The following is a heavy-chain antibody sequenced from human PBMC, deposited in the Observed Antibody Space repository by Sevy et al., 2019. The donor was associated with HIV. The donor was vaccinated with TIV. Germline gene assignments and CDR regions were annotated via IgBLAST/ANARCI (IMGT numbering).Heavy chain of an antibody. D-gene: IGHD3-22*01. CDR2: ISGSGGST. V-gene: IGHV3-23*01. CDR1: GFTFSSYA. J-gene: IGHJ4*02. CDR3: ANRKRLTMIVVVIDY. Sequence: GGSLRLSCAASGFTFSSYAMSWVRQAPGKGLEWVSAISGSGGSTYYADSVKGRFTISRDNSKNTLYLQMNSLRAEDTAVYYCANRKRLTMIVVVIDYWGQGTLVTVSS.